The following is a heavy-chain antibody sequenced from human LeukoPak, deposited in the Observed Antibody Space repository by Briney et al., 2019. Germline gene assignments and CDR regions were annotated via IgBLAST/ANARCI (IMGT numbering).Heavy chain of an antibody. CDR2: VSGSGGST. Sequence: GGSLRLSCAASGITFSNYPMSWVRQAPGKGLEWVSVVSGSGGSTHYADSMKGRFTISRDNSRNTLYLQMNSLRDEDTAVYFCAKGPREIVVVTHYFDSWGQGTLVTVSS. V-gene: IGHV3-23*01. J-gene: IGHJ4*02. D-gene: IGHD3-22*01. CDR1: GITFSNYP. CDR3: AKGPREIVVVTHYFDS.